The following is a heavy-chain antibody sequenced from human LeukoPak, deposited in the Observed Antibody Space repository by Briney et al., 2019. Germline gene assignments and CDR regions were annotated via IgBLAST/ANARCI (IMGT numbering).Heavy chain of an antibody. CDR3: AREGLYNWFDP. D-gene: IGHD3-22*01. CDR2: IYYSGST. J-gene: IGHJ5*02. CDR1: GGSISSYY. V-gene: IGHV4-59*01. Sequence: SETLSLTCTVSGGSISSYYWSWIRQPPGKGLEWIGYIYYSGSTNYNPSLKSRVTISVDTSKNQFSLKLSSVTAADTAVYYCAREGLYNWFDPWGQGTLVTVSS.